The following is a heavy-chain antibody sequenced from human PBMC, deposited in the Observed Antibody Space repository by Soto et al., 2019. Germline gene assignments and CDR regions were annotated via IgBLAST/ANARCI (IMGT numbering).Heavy chain of an antibody. CDR1: GGSISSYY. CDR3: ARASGYYDSSGYYLSAFDI. V-gene: IGHV4-59*01. CDR2: IYYSGST. Sequence: QVQLQESGPGLVKPSETLSLTCTVSGGSISSYYWSWIRQPPGKGLEWIGYIYYSGSTNYNPSLTSPVTISVDTAKNQFSLKLSSVTAADTAVYYCARASGYYDSSGYYLSAFDIWGQGTMVTVSS. J-gene: IGHJ3*02. D-gene: IGHD3-22*01.